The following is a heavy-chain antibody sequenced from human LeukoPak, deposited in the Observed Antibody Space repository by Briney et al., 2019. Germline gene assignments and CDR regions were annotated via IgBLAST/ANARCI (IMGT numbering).Heavy chain of an antibody. Sequence: ASVKVSCKASGYTFTSYGISWVRQAPGQGLEWMGWISAYNGSTNYAQKLQGRVTMTTDTSTSTAYMELRSLRSDDTAVYYCARAYRSGWYLDYWGQGTLVTVSS. D-gene: IGHD6-19*01. CDR3: ARAYRSGWYLDY. CDR2: ISAYNGST. J-gene: IGHJ4*02. CDR1: GYTFTSYG. V-gene: IGHV1-18*01.